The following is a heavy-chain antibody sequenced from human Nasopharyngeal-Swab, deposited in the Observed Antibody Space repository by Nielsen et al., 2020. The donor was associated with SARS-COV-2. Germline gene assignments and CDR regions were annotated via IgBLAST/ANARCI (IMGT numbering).Heavy chain of an antibody. CDR1: GCSVSSSNW. J-gene: IGHJ5*02. CDR2: IYHSGST. Sequence: SETLSLTCAVSGCSVSSSNWWSWVRQPPRKGLEWIGEIYHSGSTNYNPSLKSRVTISVDKSKNQFSLKLSSVTAADAAVYYCARGVPITLVGVVSSGGNQFDPWGQGTLVTVSS. V-gene: IGHV4-4*02. CDR3: ARGVPITLVGVVSSGGNQFDP. D-gene: IGHD3-3*01.